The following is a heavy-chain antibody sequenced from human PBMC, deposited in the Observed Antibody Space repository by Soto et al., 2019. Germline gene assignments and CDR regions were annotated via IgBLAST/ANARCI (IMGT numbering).Heavy chain of an antibody. CDR2: IWSDGSKK. V-gene: IGHV3-33*01. D-gene: IGHD3-3*01. CDR1: GFTFSSFV. CDR3: AREVLWSGYLYALDV. J-gene: IGHJ6*02. Sequence: PGGSLRLSCAASGFTFSSFVMHWVRQAPGRGLEWVAVIWSDGSKKYYADSVTGRFAISRDNSINTLYLQMSSLSAEDTAVYYCAREVLWSGYLYALDVWGQGTTVTVSS.